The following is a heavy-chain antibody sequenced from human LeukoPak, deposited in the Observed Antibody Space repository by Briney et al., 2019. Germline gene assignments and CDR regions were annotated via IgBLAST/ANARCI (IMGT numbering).Heavy chain of an antibody. Sequence: GASVKVSCKASGYTFTGYYMHWVRQAPGQGFEWMGRINPNSGGTNYAQKFQGRVTMTRDTSISTAYMELSRLRSDDTAVYYCARDRSIAAAGTVTGYWGQGTMVTVSS. J-gene: IGHJ4*02. CDR1: GYTFTGYY. D-gene: IGHD6-13*01. V-gene: IGHV1-2*06. CDR3: ARDRSIAAAGTVTGY. CDR2: INPNSGGT.